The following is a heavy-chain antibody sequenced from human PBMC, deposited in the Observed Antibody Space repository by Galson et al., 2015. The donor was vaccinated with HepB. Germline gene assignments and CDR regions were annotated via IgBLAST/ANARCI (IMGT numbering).Heavy chain of an antibody. J-gene: IGHJ4*02. V-gene: IGHV3-23*01. Sequence: SLRLPCAASGFTFTTQAMHWVRQAPGQGLEWVSGISFGSGTTYYADSVKGRSTISRDKSKNTVFVQMNSLRVEDTAVYYCARPPFYTVNYPYFDSWGQGTLVTVSS. CDR2: ISFGSGTT. CDR3: ARPPFYTVNYPYFDS. D-gene: IGHD3-16*01. CDR1: GFTFTTQA.